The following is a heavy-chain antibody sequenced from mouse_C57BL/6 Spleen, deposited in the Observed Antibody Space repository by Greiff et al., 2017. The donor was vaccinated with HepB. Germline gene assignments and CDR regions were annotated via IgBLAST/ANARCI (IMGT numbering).Heavy chain of an antibody. Sequence: EVKLMESGGGLVKPGGSLKLSCAASGFTFSDYGMHWVRQAPEKGLEWVAYISSGSSTIYYADTVKGRFTISSDNAKNTLFLQMTSLRSEDTAMYYCARDTYSNYGYAMDYWGQGTSVTVSS. V-gene: IGHV5-17*01. CDR1: GFTFSDYG. D-gene: IGHD2-5*01. CDR2: ISSGSSTI. CDR3: ARDTYSNYGYAMDY. J-gene: IGHJ4*01.